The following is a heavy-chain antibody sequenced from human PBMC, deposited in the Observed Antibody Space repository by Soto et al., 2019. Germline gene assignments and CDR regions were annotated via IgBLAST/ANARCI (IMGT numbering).Heavy chain of an antibody. J-gene: IGHJ4*02. V-gene: IGHV3-66*01. CDR3: ARDPCSGGSCYGEGVYNY. CDR1: GFTVSSNY. Sequence: EVQLVESGGGLVQPGGSLRLSCEASGFTVSSNYMSWVRQAPGKGLEWVSVIYSGGSTYYADSVKGRFTISRDNSKNTLYLQMNSLRADVTAVYYCARDPCSGGSCYGEGVYNYWGQGTLVTVSS. D-gene: IGHD2-15*01. CDR2: IYSGGST.